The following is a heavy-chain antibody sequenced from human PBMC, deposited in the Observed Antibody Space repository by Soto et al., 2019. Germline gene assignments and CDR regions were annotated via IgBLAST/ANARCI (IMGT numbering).Heavy chain of an antibody. CDR1: GYAFTTYG. CDR2: ISAHNGNT. D-gene: IGHD1-1*01. CDR3: ARGRYGDY. V-gene: IGHV1-18*01. J-gene: IGHJ4*01. Sequence: QVHLVQSGAEVKKPGASVKVSCKGSGYAFTTYGITWVRQAPGQGLEWMGWISAHNGNTNYAQKLQGRVTVTRDTSTSTAYMELRSLRSDDTAAYYCARGRYGDYWGHGALVTVSS.